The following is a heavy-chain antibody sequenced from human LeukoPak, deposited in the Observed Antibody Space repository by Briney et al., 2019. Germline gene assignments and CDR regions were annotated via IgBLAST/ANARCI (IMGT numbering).Heavy chain of an antibody. CDR3: ADLLNWSTLNKDDY. V-gene: IGHV3-15*01. CDR2: IKSKTNGGTT. D-gene: IGHD1-20*01. CDR1: GFTSNNAR. Sequence: AGGSLRLSCAASGFTSNNARMSWVRQAPGKGLEWVGRIKSKTNGGTTDYAAPVKGRFTISRDDSKSTLYLQMNSLTSEDTAVYYCADLLNWSTLNKDDYWGQGTLVTVSS. J-gene: IGHJ4*02.